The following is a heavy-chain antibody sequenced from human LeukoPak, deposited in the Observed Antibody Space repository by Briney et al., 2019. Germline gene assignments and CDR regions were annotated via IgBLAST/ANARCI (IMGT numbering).Heavy chain of an antibody. CDR2: IRYDGSNK. CDR1: GFTFSSYG. CDR3: AKDDSGSYYPYYYYMDV. J-gene: IGHJ6*03. V-gene: IGHV3-30*02. Sequence: GGSLRLSCAASGFTFSSYGMHWVRQAPGKGLEGVAFIRYDGSNKYYADSVKGRFTISRDNSKNKLYLQMNSLRAEDTAVYYCAKDDSGSYYPYYYYMDVWSKGSTVTISS. D-gene: IGHD1-26*01.